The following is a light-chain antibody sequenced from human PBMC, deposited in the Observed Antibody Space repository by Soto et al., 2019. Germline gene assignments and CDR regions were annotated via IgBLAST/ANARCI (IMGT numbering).Light chain of an antibody. Sequence: DIQMTQSPSSLSASVGDRVTITCRASQSISSYLNWYQQKPGKAPKLLIYAASSLQSGVPSRFSGSGFGTEFSLTINSLQPDDFGSYYCQHMRTFGQGTKVDIK. CDR1: QSISSY. V-gene: IGKV1-39*01. CDR2: AAS. J-gene: IGKJ1*01. CDR3: QHMRT.